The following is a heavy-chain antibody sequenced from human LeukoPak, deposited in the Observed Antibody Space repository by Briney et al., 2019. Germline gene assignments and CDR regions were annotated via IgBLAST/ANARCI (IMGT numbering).Heavy chain of an antibody. CDR1: GGSMTSYY. D-gene: IGHD1-1*01. CDR3: ARHPGIQLRIDN. V-gene: IGHV4-59*08. CDR2: VYDSGIT. J-gene: IGHJ4*02. Sequence: SETLSLTCTVSGGSMTSYYWSWIRQPPGKGLEWIGYVYDSGITSYNPSLKSRVTISADTSKNQFSLNLISVTAADTAVYFCARHPGIQLRIDNWGQGTLVTVSS.